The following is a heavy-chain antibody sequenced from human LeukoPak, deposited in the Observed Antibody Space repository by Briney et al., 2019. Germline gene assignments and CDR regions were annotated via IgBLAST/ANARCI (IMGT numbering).Heavy chain of an antibody. CDR3: IVFGDSNH. CDR2: IHTSGDT. CDR1: GFTFSSFA. V-gene: IGHV3-23*01. J-gene: IGHJ5*02. Sequence: GGSLRLSCAASGFTFSSFAMSWVRQAPGKGLEWVSAIHTSGDTCYADSVKGRFTISRDTSKNTLYLQINSLRVEDTAVYYCIVFGDSNHWGQGTLVTVSS. D-gene: IGHD4-17*01.